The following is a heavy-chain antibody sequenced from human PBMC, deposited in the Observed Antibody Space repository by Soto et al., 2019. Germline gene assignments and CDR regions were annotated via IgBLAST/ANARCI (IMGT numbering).Heavy chain of an antibody. Sequence: SLRVSCKAPGYTFTICGIIWVRQAPGQGLEWMGWISAYNGNTNYAQKLQGRVTMTTDTSTSTAYMELRSLRSDDTAVYYCAREMDYDSSGHYGLNAFDIWGQGTTVT. CDR1: GYTFTICG. D-gene: IGHD3-22*01. V-gene: IGHV1-18*01. CDR3: AREMDYDSSGHYGLNAFDI. J-gene: IGHJ3*02. CDR2: ISAYNGNT.